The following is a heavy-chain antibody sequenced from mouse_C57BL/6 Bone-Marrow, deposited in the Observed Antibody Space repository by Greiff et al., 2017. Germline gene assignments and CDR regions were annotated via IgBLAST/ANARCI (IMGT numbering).Heavy chain of an antibody. CDR1: GYTFTSYW. CDR3: ARSETVVATPWWYFDV. V-gene: IGHV1-69*01. J-gene: IGHJ1*03. CDR2: IDPSDSYT. Sequence: QVQLQQPGAELVMPGASVKLSCKASGYTFTSYWMHWVKQRPGQGLEWIGEIDPSDSYTNYNQKFKGKSTLTVDKSSSTAYMQLSSLTSEDSAVYYCARSETVVATPWWYFDVWGTGTTVTVSS. D-gene: IGHD1-1*01.